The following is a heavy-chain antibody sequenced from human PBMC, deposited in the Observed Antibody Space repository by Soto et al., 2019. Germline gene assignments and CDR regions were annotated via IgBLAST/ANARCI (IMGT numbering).Heavy chain of an antibody. V-gene: IGHV5-51*01. CDR3: ARHSYYYDSSGYYFLGNGVNWFEP. J-gene: IGHJ5*02. CDR1: GYSFTSYW. Sequence: PGESLKISCKGSGYSFTSYWIGWVRQMPGKGLEWMGIIYPGDSDTRYSPSFQGRVTISADKSISTAYLQWSSLKASDTAMYYCARHSYYYDSSGYYFLGNGVNWFEPWGQGTLVTVSS. CDR2: IYPGDSDT. D-gene: IGHD3-22*01.